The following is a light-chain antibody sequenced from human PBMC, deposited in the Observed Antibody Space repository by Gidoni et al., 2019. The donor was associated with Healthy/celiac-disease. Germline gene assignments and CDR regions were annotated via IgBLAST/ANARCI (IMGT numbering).Light chain of an antibody. V-gene: IGLV1-51*01. CDR2: DNN. J-gene: IGLJ3*02. Sequence: QSVLTQPPSVSAAPAQKVTISCSGSSSNIGNNYVSWSQQLPGTAPKLLIYDNNKRPAGIPDRFSGSKSGTSATLGITGLQTGDDADYYCGTWDSSLSAWVFGGGTKLTVL. CDR3: GTWDSSLSAWV. CDR1: SSNIGNNY.